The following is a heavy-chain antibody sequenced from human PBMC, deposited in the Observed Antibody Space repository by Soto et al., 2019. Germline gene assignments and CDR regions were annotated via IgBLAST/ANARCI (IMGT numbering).Heavy chain of an antibody. J-gene: IGHJ3*02. V-gene: IGHV3-33*08. CDR3: ARDATKLPNWALDAFDI. D-gene: IGHD7-27*01. CDR1: GFTFSSYG. CDR2: IWYDGSNK. Sequence: GGSLRLSCAASGFTFSSYGMHWVRQAPGKGLEWVAVIWYDGSNKYYADSVKGRFTISRDNSKNTLYLQMNSLRAEDTAVYYCARDATKLPNWALDAFDIWGQGTMVTVSS.